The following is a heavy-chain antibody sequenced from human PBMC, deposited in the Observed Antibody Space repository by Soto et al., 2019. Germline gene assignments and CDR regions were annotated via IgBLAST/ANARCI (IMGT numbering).Heavy chain of an antibody. CDR3: MTDHGGW. CDR2: IKSDGSEK. Sequence: EVQLVESGGGLVQPGGSLRLSCGASGFTFYTYWMNWVRQAPGMGLEWVANIKSDGSEKYYVDSVKGRFTISRDNTKTSMYLQMNSLRGEDTDMYHCMTDHGGWWGPGTLVTVSS. V-gene: IGHV3-7*01. D-gene: IGHD6-19*01. J-gene: IGHJ4*02. CDR1: GFTFYTYW.